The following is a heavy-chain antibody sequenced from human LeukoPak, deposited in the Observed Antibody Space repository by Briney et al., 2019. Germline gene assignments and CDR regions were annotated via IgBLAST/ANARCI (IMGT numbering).Heavy chain of an antibody. J-gene: IGHJ4*02. CDR2: IYPGDSDT. CDR3: ARQRDGYSDY. Sequence: GASLKISFKGSGYPFTSYWIGWVRQMPGKGLEWMGIIYPGDSDTRYSPSFQGQVTISADKSISIAYLQWRSLKASDTAMYYCARQRDGYSDYWGQGTLVTVSS. V-gene: IGHV5-51*01. CDR1: GYPFTSYW. D-gene: IGHD5-24*01.